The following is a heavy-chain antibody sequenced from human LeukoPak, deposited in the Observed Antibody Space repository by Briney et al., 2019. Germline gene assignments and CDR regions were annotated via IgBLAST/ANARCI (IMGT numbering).Heavy chain of an antibody. V-gene: IGHV1-2*02. J-gene: IGHJ3*02. CDR2: INPNSGGT. Sequence: ASVKVSCKASGYTFTGYYMHWVRQAPGQGLEWMGWINPNSGGTNYAQKFQGRVTMTRDTSISTAYMELSRLRSDDTAVYYCARDVGPRYYGSSGYYGDAFDIWGQGTMVTVSS. CDR1: GYTFTGYY. CDR3: ARDVGPRYYGSSGYYGDAFDI. D-gene: IGHD3-22*01.